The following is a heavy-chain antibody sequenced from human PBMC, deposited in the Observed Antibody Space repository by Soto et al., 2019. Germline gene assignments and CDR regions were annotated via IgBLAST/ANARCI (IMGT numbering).Heavy chain of an antibody. CDR2: IHYNENT. J-gene: IGHJ4*02. Sequence: QVQLQLSAPGLVKPSETLSLTCTVSGDSISAYSWCWVRQPPGKGLEWIGNIHYNENTKYNPALKSRVIKSVHTPKSHSSERLTSLTAADTARQSCAREGSLRRWLPPLDFWGQGTLVTFSS. V-gene: IGHV4-59*01. D-gene: IGHD5-12*01. CDR3: AREGSLRRWLPPLDF. CDR1: GDSISAYS.